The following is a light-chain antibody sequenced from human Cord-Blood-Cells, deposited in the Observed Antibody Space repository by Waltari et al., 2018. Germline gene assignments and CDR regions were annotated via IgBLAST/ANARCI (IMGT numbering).Light chain of an antibody. V-gene: IGLV2-11*01. Sequence: QSALTQPRSVSGTPGQSVTISCPGTSSDIDGYNYVSWYQQHQGKAPKLMIYDFSTRPSGVPDRFSGSKSGNTASLTISGLQAEDEADYYCCSYAGSYTYVFGTGTKVTVL. CDR1: SSDIDGYNY. J-gene: IGLJ1*01. CDR2: DFS. CDR3: CSYAGSYTYV.